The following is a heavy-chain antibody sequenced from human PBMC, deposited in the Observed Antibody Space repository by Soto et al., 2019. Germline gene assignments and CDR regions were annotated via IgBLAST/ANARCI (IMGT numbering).Heavy chain of an antibody. CDR3: ASTAAHPLGEFDY. J-gene: IGHJ4*02. CDR1: GYSFTSYW. D-gene: IGHD3-16*01. Sequence: HGESLKISCKGSGYSFTSYWIGWVRQMPGKGLEWMGIIYPGDSDTRYSPSFQGQVTISADKSISTAYLQWSSLKASDTAMYYCASTAAHPLGEFDYWGQGTLVTVSS. CDR2: IYPGDSDT. V-gene: IGHV5-51*01.